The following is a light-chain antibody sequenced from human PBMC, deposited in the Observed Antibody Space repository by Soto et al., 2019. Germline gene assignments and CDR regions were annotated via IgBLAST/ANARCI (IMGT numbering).Light chain of an antibody. CDR1: SSDVGGYNY. CDR2: DVS. V-gene: IGLV2-14*01. J-gene: IGLJ1*01. Sequence: QAAVTQPACVSGSPGQSITISCTGTSSDVGGYNYVSWYQQHPGKAPKLMICDVSNRPSGVSNRFSGSKSGNTASLTISGLQAEDEADYYCSSYTSSSTLYVFGTGTKVTVL. CDR3: SSYTSSSTLYV.